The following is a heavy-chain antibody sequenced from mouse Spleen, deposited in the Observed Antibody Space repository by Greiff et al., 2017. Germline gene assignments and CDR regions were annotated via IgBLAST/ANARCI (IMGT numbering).Heavy chain of an antibody. J-gene: IGHJ2*01. V-gene: IGHV1-19*01. CDR2: INPYNGGT. D-gene: IGHD4-1*01. CDR3: AREGANWDYFDY. CDR1: GYTFTDYY. Sequence: VQLQQSGPVLVKPGASVKMSCKASGYTFTDYYMNWVKQSHGKSLEWIGVINPYNGGTSYNQKFKGKATLTVDKSSSTAYMELNSLTSEDSAVYYCAREGANWDYFDYWGQGTTLTVSS.